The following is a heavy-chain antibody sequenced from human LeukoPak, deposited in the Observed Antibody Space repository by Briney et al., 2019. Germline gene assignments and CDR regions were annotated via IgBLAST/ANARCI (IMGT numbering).Heavy chain of an antibody. J-gene: IGHJ4*02. V-gene: IGHV3-23*01. CDR1: GFTLSRYD. D-gene: IGHD6-19*01. CDR2: INGSGGST. Sequence: GGSLALLCAASGFTLSRYDMRWVRQAPGKGLEWVSSINGSGGSTNYADSVKGRFPRSRDDSKNTLYLQMNSLRAEDTAVYYCAKTLWSCGWKFDYWAEGTLVTVSS. CDR3: AKTLWSCGWKFDY.